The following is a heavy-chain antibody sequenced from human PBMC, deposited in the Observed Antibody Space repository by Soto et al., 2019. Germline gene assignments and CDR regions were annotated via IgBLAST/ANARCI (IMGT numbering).Heavy chain of an antibody. CDR2: IIPIFGTA. CDR1: GGTFSSYA. Sequence: GSSVKVSCKASGGTFSSYAISWVRQAPGQGLEWMGGIIPIFGTANYAQKFQGRVTITADESTSTAYMELSSLRSEDTAVYYCARAPYYYYDSSGYYPFDYWGQGNMVTVS. CDR3: ARAPYYYYDSSGYYPFDY. J-gene: IGHJ4*02. V-gene: IGHV1-69*13. D-gene: IGHD3-22*01.